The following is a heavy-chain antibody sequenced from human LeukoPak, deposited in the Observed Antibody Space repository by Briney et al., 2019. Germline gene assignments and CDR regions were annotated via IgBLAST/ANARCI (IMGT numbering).Heavy chain of an antibody. CDR1: GGSISSSNAC. V-gene: IGHV4-39*01. D-gene: IGHD5-18*01. CDR3: VSPRGFSYGYFDY. J-gene: IGHJ4*02. Sequence: TSETLSLTCTVSGGSISSSNACWGWIRHPPGKGLEWVGSNYYSKNTYYTPSLKSRVTISEDTSKNQFSLPLGSVSATDTAVYYCVSPRGFSYGYFDYWGQGTLVTVSS. CDR2: NYYSKNT.